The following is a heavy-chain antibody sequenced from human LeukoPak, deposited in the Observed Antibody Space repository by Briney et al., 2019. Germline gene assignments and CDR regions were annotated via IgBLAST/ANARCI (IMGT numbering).Heavy chain of an antibody. CDR2: INRDGSST. D-gene: IGHD1-26*01. J-gene: IGHJ4*02. Sequence: GGSLRLSCAASGFTFSSHWMHWVRQAPGKGLVWVSRINRDGSSTSYADSVKGRLTISRDNAKNTLYLQMNSLRAEDTAVYYCAREIVGAREFDYWGQGTLVTVSS. CDR3: AREIVGAREFDY. CDR1: GFTFSSHW. V-gene: IGHV3-74*01.